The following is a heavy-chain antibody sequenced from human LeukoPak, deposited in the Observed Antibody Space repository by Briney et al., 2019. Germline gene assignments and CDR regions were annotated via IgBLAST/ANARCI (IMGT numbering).Heavy chain of an antibody. J-gene: IGHJ4*02. CDR1: GFTVSSNY. V-gene: IGHV3-53*01. D-gene: IGHD6-13*01. CDR3: AKDKQQLAFDY. Sequence: GGSLRLSCAASGFTVSSNYMSWVRQAPGKGLEWVSVIYSGGSTYYADSVKGRFTISRDNSKNTLYLQMNSLRAEDTAVYYCAKDKQQLAFDYWGQGTLVTVSS. CDR2: IYSGGST.